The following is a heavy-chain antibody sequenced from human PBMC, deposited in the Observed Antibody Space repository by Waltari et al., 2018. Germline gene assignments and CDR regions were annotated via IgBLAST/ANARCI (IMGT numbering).Heavy chain of an antibody. Sequence: QVQLVQSGAEVKKPGASVKVSCKASGYTFTGYYMHWVRQAPGQGLEWMGRINPNSGGTNYAQKFQGRVTMTRDTSISTAYMELSRLRSDDTAVYYCARAGDSGYDYGAFDIWGQGTMVTVSS. V-gene: IGHV1-2*06. D-gene: IGHD5-12*01. CDR3: ARAGDSGYDYGAFDI. CDR1: GYTFTGYY. J-gene: IGHJ3*02. CDR2: INPNSGGT.